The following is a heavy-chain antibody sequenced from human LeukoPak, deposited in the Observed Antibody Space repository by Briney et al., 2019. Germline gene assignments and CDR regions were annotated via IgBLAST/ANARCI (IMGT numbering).Heavy chain of an antibody. CDR3: ARGPYGSGSLDYYFDY. CDR2: IYTSGST. CDR1: GGSISSYY. J-gene: IGHJ4*02. V-gene: IGHV4-4*07. Sequence: SETLSLTCTVSGGSISSYYWSWIRQPAGKGLEWIGRIYTSGSTNYNPSLKSRVTMSVDTSKNQFSLKLSSVTAADTAVYYCARGPYGSGSLDYYFDYWGQGTLVTVSS. D-gene: IGHD3-10*01.